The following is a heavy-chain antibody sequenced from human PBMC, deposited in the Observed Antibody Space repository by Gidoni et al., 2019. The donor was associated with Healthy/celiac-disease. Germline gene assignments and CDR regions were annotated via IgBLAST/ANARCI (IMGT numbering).Heavy chain of an antibody. V-gene: IGHV1-69*09. J-gene: IGHJ4*02. CDR1: GGTFSSYA. CDR3: ARTRRDTIFGVVIFDY. CDR2: IIAILGIA. D-gene: IGHD3-3*01. Sequence: QVQLVQSGAEVKKPGSSVKVSCKASGGTFSSYAISWVRQGPGQGLEWMGRIIAILGIANYAQKFQGRVTITADKSTSTAYMELSSLRSEDTAVYYCARTRRDTIFGVVIFDYWGQGTLVTVSS.